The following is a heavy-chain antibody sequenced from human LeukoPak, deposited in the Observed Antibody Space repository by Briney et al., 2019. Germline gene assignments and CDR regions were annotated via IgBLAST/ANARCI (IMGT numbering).Heavy chain of an antibody. CDR1: GFTFDDYA. CDR3: AKGAAVAGSFDY. V-gene: IGHV3-30*02. D-gene: IGHD6-19*01. CDR2: IHHDGSNK. Sequence: GGSLRLSCAASGFTFDDYAMHWVRQAPGKGLDWVAFIHHDGSNKYYADSVRGRFTISRDNSKNTLYLQLNSLRAEDTAVYYCAKGAAVAGSFDYWGQGTLVTVSS. J-gene: IGHJ4*02.